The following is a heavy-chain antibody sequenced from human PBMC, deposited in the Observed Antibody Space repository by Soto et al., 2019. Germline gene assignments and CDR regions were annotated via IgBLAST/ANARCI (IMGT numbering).Heavy chain of an antibody. J-gene: IGHJ6*02. CDR2: IYPGDSDT. Sequence: GASLKISCKVSGYSFTAYWIGCVSQMPGKGLEGMVIIYPGDSDTRYSPSFQGQVTISADKSINTTYLQWSSLKASDTAIYYCARQAAAGKYYYAMDVWGQGTTVTVSS. CDR3: ARQAAAGKYYYAMDV. D-gene: IGHD6-13*01. CDR1: GYSFTAYW. V-gene: IGHV5-51*01.